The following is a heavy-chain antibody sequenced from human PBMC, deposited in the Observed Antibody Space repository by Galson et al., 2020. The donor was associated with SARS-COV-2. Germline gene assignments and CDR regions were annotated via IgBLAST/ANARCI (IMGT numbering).Heavy chain of an antibody. CDR1: GFTFSSSW. CDR3: ARGWSHFDC. Sequence: GESLKISCAASGFTFSSSWMTWVRQAPGKGLEWVANIAQDGSERYYVDSVKGRFTISRDNAKNSLYLQMNSLRVEDTAVYYCARGWSHFDCGGQGTLVTVSS. CDR2: IAQDGSER. J-gene: IGHJ4*02. D-gene: IGHD1-26*01. V-gene: IGHV3-7*01.